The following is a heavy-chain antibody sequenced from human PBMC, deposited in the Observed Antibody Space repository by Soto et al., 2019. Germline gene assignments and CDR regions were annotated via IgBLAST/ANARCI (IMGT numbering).Heavy chain of an antibody. CDR1: GYTLTELS. J-gene: IGHJ4*02. D-gene: IGHD3-10*01. CDR3: ASTLYGSGSYYNSYPPLY. Sequence: VASVKVSCKVSGYTLTELSMHWVRQAPGKGLEWMGGFDPEDGETIYAQKFQGRVTMTEDTSTDTAYMELSSLRSEDTAVYYCASTLYGSGSYYNSYPPLYWGQGTLVTVSS. V-gene: IGHV1-24*01. CDR2: FDPEDGET.